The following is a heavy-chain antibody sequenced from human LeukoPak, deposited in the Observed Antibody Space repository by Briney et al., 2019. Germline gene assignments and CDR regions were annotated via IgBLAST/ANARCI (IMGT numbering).Heavy chain of an antibody. V-gene: IGHV3-23*01. CDR1: GFTFSSYA. D-gene: IGHD3-3*01. J-gene: IGHJ5*02. CDR2: ISESGDTP. CDR3: AKSSGYDFWSGYYSTNWFDP. Sequence: TGGSLRLSCTASGFTFSSYALSWVRQAPGKGLEWVSSISESGDTPYYADSVKGRFTISRDNSKNTLYLQMNSLRAEDTAVYYCAKSSGYDFWSGYYSTNWFDPWGQGTLVTVSS.